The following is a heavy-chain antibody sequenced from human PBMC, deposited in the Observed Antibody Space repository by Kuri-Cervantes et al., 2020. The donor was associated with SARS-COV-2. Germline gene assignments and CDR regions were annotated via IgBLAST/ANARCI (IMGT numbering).Heavy chain of an antibody. CDR1: GFPFSDYR. J-gene: IGHJ4*02. D-gene: IGHD3-22*01. V-gene: IGHV3-21*01. Sequence: GESLKISCAASGFPFSDYRMNWIRQSPGKGLEWVSCIDGYSPYIHYADSVKGRFTISRDNAKSSVFLQMNSLRAEDTAVYYCTTSMIVSAAHYFDCWGQGILVTVSS. CDR3: TTSMIVSAAHYFDC. CDR2: IDGYSPYI.